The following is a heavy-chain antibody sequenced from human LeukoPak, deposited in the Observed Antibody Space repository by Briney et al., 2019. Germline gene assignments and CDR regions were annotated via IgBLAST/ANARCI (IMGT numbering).Heavy chain of an antibody. D-gene: IGHD3-22*01. V-gene: IGHV4-31*03. Sequence: SQTLSLTCTVSGFSISSSDYYWSWIRQHPTKGLEWIGYISYSGSTYYNPSLKSRVTISVDTSKNHFSLRLSSVTAADTAVYYCARGPFYDSSGSHHWGQGTMVTVSS. CDR2: ISYSGST. J-gene: IGHJ3*01. CDR1: GFSISSSDYY. CDR3: ARGPFYDSSGSHH.